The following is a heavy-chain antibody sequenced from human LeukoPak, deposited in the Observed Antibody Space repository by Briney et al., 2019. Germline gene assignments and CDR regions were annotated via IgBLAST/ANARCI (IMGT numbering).Heavy chain of an antibody. Sequence: GGSLRLSCAASGFTFSTYAMSWVRQAPGKGLEWVSGISGSGGGTYYADSVRGRFTISRGSSKNTVYLQMNSLRAEDTALYYCATESFHYWGQGTLVAVSS. CDR2: ISGSGGGT. D-gene: IGHD3-10*01. J-gene: IGHJ4*02. V-gene: IGHV3-23*01. CDR3: ATESFHY. CDR1: GFTFSTYA.